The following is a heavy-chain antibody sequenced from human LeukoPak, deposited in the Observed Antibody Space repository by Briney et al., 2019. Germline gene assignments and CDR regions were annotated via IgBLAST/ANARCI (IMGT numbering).Heavy chain of an antibody. CDR1: GYTFTSYG. J-gene: IGHJ4*02. CDR2: ISAYNGNT. V-gene: IGHV1-18*01. Sequence: GASVKVSXKASGYTFTSYGISWVRQAPGQGLEWMGWISAYNGNTNYAQKLQGRVTMTTDTSTSTAYMEMRRLRSDDTAVYYCARVAVAVTYFDYWGQGTLVTVSS. CDR3: ARVAVAVTYFDY. D-gene: IGHD6-19*01.